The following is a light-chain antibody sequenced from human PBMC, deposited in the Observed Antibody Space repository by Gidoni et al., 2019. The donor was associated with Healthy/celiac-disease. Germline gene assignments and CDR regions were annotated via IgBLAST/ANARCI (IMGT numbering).Light chain of an antibody. J-gene: IGKJ1*01. V-gene: IGKV3-15*01. CDR3: QQYNNWLTWT. CDR2: GAS. CDR1: QSVSSN. Sequence: EIVMTQSPATLSVSPGERATLSCRASQSVSSNLAWYQQKPGQAPRRLIYGASTRATGIPARFSGSGSGTEFTLTISSLQSEDFAGYYCQQYNNWLTWTFGQGTKVEIK.